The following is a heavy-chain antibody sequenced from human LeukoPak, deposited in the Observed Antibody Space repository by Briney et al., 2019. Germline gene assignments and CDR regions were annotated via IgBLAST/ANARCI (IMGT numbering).Heavy chain of an antibody. V-gene: IGHV1-2*02. CDR2: INTNNGGT. Sequence: ASVKVSCKASGYTFTGYHMHWVRQAPGQGLEWMGWINTNNGGTNYAQKFQGRVTMTRDTSISTGYMELSRLTSDDTAVYYCTSNSDTSAYYAFDFWGQGTMVTVFS. CDR3: TSNSDTSAYYAFDF. D-gene: IGHD3-22*01. CDR1: GYTFTGYH. J-gene: IGHJ3*01.